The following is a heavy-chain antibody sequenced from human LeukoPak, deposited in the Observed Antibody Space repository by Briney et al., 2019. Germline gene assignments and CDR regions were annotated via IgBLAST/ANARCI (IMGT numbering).Heavy chain of an antibody. V-gene: IGHV4-59*01. J-gene: IGHJ5*02. D-gene: IGHD3-22*01. CDR1: GGSISSYY. Sequence: SETLSLTCTVSGGSISSYYWSWIRQPPGKGLEWIGYIYYSGSTSYNPSLKSRVTISVDTSKNQFSLKLSSVTAADTAVYYCARVRIYYDSSGYLPRFDPWGQGTLVTVSS. CDR2: IYYSGST. CDR3: ARVRIYYDSSGYLPRFDP.